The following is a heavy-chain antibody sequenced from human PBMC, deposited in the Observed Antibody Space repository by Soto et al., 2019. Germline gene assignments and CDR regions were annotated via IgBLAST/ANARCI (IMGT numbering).Heavy chain of an antibody. CDR2: ISAYNGNT. J-gene: IGHJ4*02. V-gene: IGHV1-18*01. D-gene: IGHD6-19*01. CDR3: ARYNQQWLYFDY. CDR1: GYTFTSYG. Sequence: ASVKVSCKASGYTFTSYGISWVRQAPGQGLEWMGWISAYNGNTNYAQKLQGRVTMTTDTSTSTAYMELGSLGSDDTAVYYCARYNQQWLYFDYWGQGTLVTVSS.